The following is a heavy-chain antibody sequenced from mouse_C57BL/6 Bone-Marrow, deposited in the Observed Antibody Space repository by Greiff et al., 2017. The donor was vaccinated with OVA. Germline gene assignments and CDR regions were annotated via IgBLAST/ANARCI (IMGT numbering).Heavy chain of an antibody. D-gene: IGHD1-1*01. J-gene: IGHJ4*01. Sequence: EVKLQQSGPVLVKPGASVKMSCKASGYTFTDDYMNWVKQSHGKSLEWIGVINPYNGGTSYNQKCKGKDTLTVDKSSSTAYMELNSLTSEDSAVYYCAREDYYGSSDYYAMDYWGQGTSVTVSS. CDR2: INPYNGGT. CDR3: AREDYYGSSDYYAMDY. CDR1: GYTFTDDY. V-gene: IGHV1-19*01.